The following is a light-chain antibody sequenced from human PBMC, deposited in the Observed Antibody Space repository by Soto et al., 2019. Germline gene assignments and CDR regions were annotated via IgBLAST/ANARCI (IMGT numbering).Light chain of an antibody. CDR3: QQEDNLTFN. Sequence: DIQMTQSPSSLSASVGDRVTITCQASQDITNYLCWYQQKPGKAPELLIYDASNLETGVPSRFSGSGSGTDFTFTISSLQPEDTATYYCQQEDNLTFNFGPRTKVDIK. CDR2: DAS. J-gene: IGKJ3*01. CDR1: QDITNY. V-gene: IGKV1-33*01.